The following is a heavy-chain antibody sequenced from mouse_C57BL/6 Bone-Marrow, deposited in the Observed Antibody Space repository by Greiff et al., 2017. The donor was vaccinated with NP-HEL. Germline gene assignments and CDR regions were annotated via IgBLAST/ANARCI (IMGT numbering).Heavy chain of an antibody. D-gene: IGHD2-3*01. CDR1: GYTFTDYN. Sequence: EVQLQQSGPELVKPGASVKMSCKASGYTFTDYNMHWVKQSHGKSLEWIGYINPNNGGTSYNQKFKGKATLTVNKSSSTAYMELRSLTSEDSAVYYCARRIYDGYPFAYWGQGTLVTVSA. J-gene: IGHJ3*01. CDR2: INPNNGGT. CDR3: ARRIYDGYPFAY. V-gene: IGHV1-22*01.